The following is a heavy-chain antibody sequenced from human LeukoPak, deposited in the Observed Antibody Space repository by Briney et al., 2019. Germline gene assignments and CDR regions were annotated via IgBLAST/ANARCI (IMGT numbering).Heavy chain of an antibody. CDR1: GYTFTSFD. CDR2: MNPNSGNT. Sequence: GASVKVSCKASGYTFTSFDIIWVRQATGQGLEWMGWMNPNSGNTDYAQKFQGRVTFSRNTSINTAFMDLSSLRSEDTAVYYCARGVYQLPHYYYYMDVWGKGTTVTVSS. V-gene: IGHV1-8*03. J-gene: IGHJ6*03. D-gene: IGHD2-2*01. CDR3: ARGVYQLPHYYYYMDV.